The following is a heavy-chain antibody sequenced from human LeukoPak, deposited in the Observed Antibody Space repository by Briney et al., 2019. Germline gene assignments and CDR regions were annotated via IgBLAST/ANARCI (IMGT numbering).Heavy chain of an antibody. CDR2: ISSSSSYI. CDR1: GFTFSSYS. D-gene: IGHD6-13*01. J-gene: IGHJ4*02. CDR3: ARDLDSSSWYDY. V-gene: IGHV3-21*01. Sequence: GGSLRLSCAASGFTFSSYSMNWVRQAPGKGLEWVSSISSSSSYIYYADSVKGRFTISRDNAKNSLYLQMNSLRGEDTAVYYCARDLDSSSWYDYWGQGTLVTVSS.